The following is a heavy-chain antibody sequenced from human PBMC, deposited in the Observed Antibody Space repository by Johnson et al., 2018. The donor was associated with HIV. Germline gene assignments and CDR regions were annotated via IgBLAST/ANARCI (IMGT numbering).Heavy chain of an antibody. CDR1: GFTFSSYA. V-gene: IGHV3-30*04. Sequence: QVQLVESGGGLVKPGRSLRLSCAASGFTFSSYAMHWVRQAPAKGLEWVAVISYDGSDKYYADSVKGRFTISRDSSKNTLYLQMNSLRAEDTAMYYCAKNFRGGIVATGDAFDTWGQGTMVTVSA. CDR3: AKNFRGGIVATGDAFDT. J-gene: IGHJ3*02. CDR2: ISYDGSDK. D-gene: IGHD6-13*01.